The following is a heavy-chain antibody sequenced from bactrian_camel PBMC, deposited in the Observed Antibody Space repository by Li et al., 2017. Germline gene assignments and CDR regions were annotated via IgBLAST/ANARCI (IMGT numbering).Heavy chain of an antibody. J-gene: IGHJ4*01. D-gene: IGHD2*01. CDR1: GFTFSGYA. V-gene: IGHV3S40*01. CDR2: ISGGGGNI. Sequence: VQLVESGGGSVQVGGSLRLSCSASGFTFSGYAMRWVRQAPGKDFEYVAGISGGGGNINYADSVRGRFTISRDNAQNTIDLQLNSLKTEDTAVYYCAKADQYWERYCGGSADECYRPRGQGTQVTVS.